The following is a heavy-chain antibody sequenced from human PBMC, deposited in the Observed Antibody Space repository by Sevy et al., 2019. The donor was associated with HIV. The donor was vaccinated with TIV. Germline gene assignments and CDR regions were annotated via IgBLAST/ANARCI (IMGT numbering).Heavy chain of an antibody. D-gene: IGHD3-10*01. CDR1: GGSISSYY. CDR3: ARGHVWFRWFDP. J-gene: IGHJ5*02. Sequence: SETLSLTCTVSGGSISSYYWSWIRQPPGKGLEWIGYIYYSGSPNYNPSLKSRVTISVDTSKNQFSLKLSSVTAADTAVYYCARGHVWFRWFDPWGQGTLVTVSS. CDR2: IYYSGSP. V-gene: IGHV4-59*01.